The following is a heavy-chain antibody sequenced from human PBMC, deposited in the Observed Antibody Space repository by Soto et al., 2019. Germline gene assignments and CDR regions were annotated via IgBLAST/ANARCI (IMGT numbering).Heavy chain of an antibody. J-gene: IGHJ5*02. CDR3: ARGSTWQGRDWFDP. D-gene: IGHD6-13*01. V-gene: IGHV4-39*01. Sequence: QLLLQESGPGLVKPSETLSLTCTVSGASVSNSGYYWGWIRQSPGKRLEWIGSVSFSGRKYYNPSLRSRVTFSVDTSKTLISLKLRSVTAADTAVYYCARGSTWQGRDWFDPWGQGTLVTVSS. CDR1: GASVSNSGYY. CDR2: VSFSGRK.